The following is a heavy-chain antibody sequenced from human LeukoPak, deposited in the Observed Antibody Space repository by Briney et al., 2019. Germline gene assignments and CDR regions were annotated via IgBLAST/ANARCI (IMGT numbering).Heavy chain of an antibody. D-gene: IGHD2-15*01. CDR3: AKNPFLGYCSGGSCLGY. Sequence: GGSLRLSCAASGFTSSSYAMSWVRQAPGKGLEWVSAISGSGGSTYYADSVKGRFTISRDNSKNTLYLQMNSLRAEDTAVYYCAKNPFLGYCSGGSCLGYWGQGTLVTVSS. J-gene: IGHJ4*02. V-gene: IGHV3-23*01. CDR2: ISGSGGST. CDR1: GFTSSSYA.